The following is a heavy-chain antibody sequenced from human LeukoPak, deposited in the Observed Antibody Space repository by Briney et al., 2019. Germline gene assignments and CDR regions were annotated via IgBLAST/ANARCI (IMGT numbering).Heavy chain of an antibody. V-gene: IGHV4-31*03. CDR1: GGSISSGGYY. Sequence: SQTLSLTCTVSGGSISSGGYYWSWIRQHPGKGLEWIGYIYYSGSTYYNPSLKSRVTISVDTSKNQFSLKLSSVTAADTAVYYCARANRVLLWFGETATDYYFDYWGQGTLVTVSS. D-gene: IGHD3-10*01. CDR2: IYYSGST. CDR3: ARANRVLLWFGETATDYYFDY. J-gene: IGHJ4*02.